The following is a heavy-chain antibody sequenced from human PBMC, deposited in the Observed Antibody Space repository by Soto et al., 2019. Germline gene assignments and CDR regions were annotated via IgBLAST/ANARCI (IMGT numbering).Heavy chain of an antibody. CDR1: GFTFSSYS. CDR3: ASGRLYYDSSGYYPEDAFDI. Sequence: GGSLRLSCASSGFTFSSYSMNWVRQAPGKGLEWVSSVSSSSSYIYYADSVKGRFTISRDNAKNSLYLQMNSLRAEDTAVYYCASGRLYYDSSGYYPEDAFDIWGQGTMVTVSS. V-gene: IGHV3-21*01. CDR2: VSSSSSYI. D-gene: IGHD3-22*01. J-gene: IGHJ3*02.